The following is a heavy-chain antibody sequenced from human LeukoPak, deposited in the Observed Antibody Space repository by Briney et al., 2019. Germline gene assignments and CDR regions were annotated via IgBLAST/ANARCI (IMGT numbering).Heavy chain of an antibody. J-gene: IGHJ4*02. CDR3: ARDQGDIVVVPAAAQYFDY. Sequence: GGSLRLSCAASGFTFSSYSMNWVRQAPGKGLEWVSSISSSSSYIYYADSVKGRFTISRDNAKNSLYLQMNSLRAEDTAVYYCARDQGDIVVVPAAAQYFDYWGQGTLVTVSS. CDR2: ISSSSSYI. CDR1: GFTFSSYS. V-gene: IGHV3-21*01. D-gene: IGHD2-2*01.